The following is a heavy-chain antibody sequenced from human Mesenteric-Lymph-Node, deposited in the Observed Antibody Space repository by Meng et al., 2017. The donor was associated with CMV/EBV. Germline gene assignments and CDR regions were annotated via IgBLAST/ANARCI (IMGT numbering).Heavy chain of an antibody. J-gene: IGHJ6*02. D-gene: IGHD2-15*01. Sequence: ASVKVSCKTSGYTFTGYYIHWVRQATGQGLEWMGWIDPNSGNTGYAQKFQGRVTMTRNTSKSTAYMELSSLRSEDTAVYYCARALCSGGSCYNYYYFAMDVWGQGTTVTVSS. CDR2: IDPNSGNT. V-gene: IGHV1-8*02. CDR3: ARALCSGGSCYNYYYFAMDV. CDR1: GYTFTGYY.